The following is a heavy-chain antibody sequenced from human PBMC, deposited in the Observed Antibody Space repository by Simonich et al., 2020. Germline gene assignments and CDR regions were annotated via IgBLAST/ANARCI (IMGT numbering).Heavy chain of an antibody. CDR3: ARSHIAAAGTGYFQH. CDR2: INPNSGGT. Sequence: QVQLVQSGAEVKKPGASVKVSCKASGYTFTGYYMHWVRQAPGQGLERKGWINPNSGGTTYAQKFKGRVTMTRDTSISTAYMELSRLRSDDTAVYYCARSHIAAAGTGYFQHWGQGTLVTVSS. D-gene: IGHD6-13*01. J-gene: IGHJ1*01. V-gene: IGHV1-2*02. CDR1: GYTFTGYY.